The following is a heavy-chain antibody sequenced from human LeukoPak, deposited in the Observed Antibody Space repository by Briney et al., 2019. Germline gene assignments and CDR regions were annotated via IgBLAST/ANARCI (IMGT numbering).Heavy chain of an antibody. J-gene: IGHJ5*02. V-gene: IGHV3-7*01. CDR2: IKQDGSEK. Sequence: GGSLRLSCAASGFTFSSYWMSWVRQAPGKGLEWVANIKQDGSEKYYVDSVKGRFTISRDNSKNTLYLQMNSLRAEDTAVYYCARDQEWLVLNWFDPWGQGTLVTVSS. CDR1: GFTFSSYW. CDR3: ARDQEWLVLNWFDP. D-gene: IGHD6-19*01.